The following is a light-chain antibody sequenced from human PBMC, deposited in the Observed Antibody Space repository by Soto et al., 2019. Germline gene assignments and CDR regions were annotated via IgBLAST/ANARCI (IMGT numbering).Light chain of an antibody. CDR2: GNI. Sequence: QSVLTQPPSLYGAPGQRVTISCTGSSPNIGTGYDVHWYQHLPGTAPKLLIYGNINRPSGVPDRFSGSKSGTSASLAITGLQAEDEADYYCQSFDSSLSAVVFGGGTKLTVL. CDR1: SPNIGTGYD. J-gene: IGLJ2*01. V-gene: IGLV1-40*01. CDR3: QSFDSSLSAVV.